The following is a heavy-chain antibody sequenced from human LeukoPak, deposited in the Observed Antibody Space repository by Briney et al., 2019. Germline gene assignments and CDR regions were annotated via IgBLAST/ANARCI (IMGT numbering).Heavy chain of an antibody. V-gene: IGHV2-5*02. CDR3: AHFAYNSGWNSFDS. J-gene: IGHJ5*01. D-gene: IGHD3-22*01. CDR1: GFSLATNRDG. Sequence: SGPTLVNPTQTLTLTCSFSGFSLATNRDGVGWIRQPPGKGLESLALIYGDNEKRYSPSLKTRFTITKDGSKNQVVFTMTNMDPVDTATYFCAHFAYNSGWNSFDSWGQGTLVTVSS. CDR2: IYGDNEK.